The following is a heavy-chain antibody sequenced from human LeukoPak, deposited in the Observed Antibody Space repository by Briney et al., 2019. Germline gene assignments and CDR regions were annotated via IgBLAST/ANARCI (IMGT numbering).Heavy chain of an antibody. CDR1: GFPVSSNY. CDR3: ASYSGSIDY. V-gene: IGHV3-53*01. D-gene: IGHD2-15*01. CDR2: IYSGGST. J-gene: IGHJ4*02. Sequence: PGGSLRLSCAASGFPVSSNYMSWVRQAPGKGLEWVSVIYSGGSTYYADSVKGRFTISRDNSKNTLYLQMNSLRAEDTAVYYCASYSGSIDYWGQGTLVTVSS.